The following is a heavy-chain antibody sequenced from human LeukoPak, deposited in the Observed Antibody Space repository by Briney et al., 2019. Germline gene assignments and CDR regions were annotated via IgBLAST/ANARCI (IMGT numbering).Heavy chain of an antibody. CDR3: ARADFWSGYFDY. CDR1: GGSISSGDYY. CDR2: IYYSGST. J-gene: IGHJ4*02. V-gene: IGHV4-30-4*08. Sequence: SQTLSLTCTVSGGSISSGDYYWSWIRQPPGKGLEWLGYIYYSGSTYYNPSLNSRVTISVDTSKNQFSLKLSSVTAADTAVYYCARADFWSGYFDYWGQGTLVTVSS. D-gene: IGHD3-3*01.